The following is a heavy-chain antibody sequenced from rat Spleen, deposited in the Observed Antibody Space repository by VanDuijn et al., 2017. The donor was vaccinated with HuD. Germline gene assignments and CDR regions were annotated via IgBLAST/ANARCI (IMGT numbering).Heavy chain of an antibody. V-gene: IGHV2-43*01. Sequence: QVQLKESGPGLVQPSQTLSLTCTVSGFSLTSYHVSWVRQPPGKGLEWMGVIWTGGTTAYNSLLESRLSITRDISKSQVFLKMNSLQTEDTAIYYCTRPFGYWGQGVMVTVSS. CDR2: IWTGGTT. CDR1: GFSLTSYH. CDR3: TRPFGY. J-gene: IGHJ2*01.